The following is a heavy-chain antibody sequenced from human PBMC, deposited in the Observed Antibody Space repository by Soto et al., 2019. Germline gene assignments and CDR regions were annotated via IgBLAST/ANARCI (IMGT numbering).Heavy chain of an antibody. CDR3: ARHPQPDDHSNYFDY. V-gene: IGHV4-39*01. CDR1: GGSISSSSYY. CDR2: IYYSGST. Sequence: SETLSLTCPVSGGSISSSSYYWGWIRQPPGKGLEWIGSIYYSGSTYYNPSLKSRVTISVDTSKNQFSLKLSSVTAADTAVYYCARHPQPDDHSNYFDYWGQGTLVTVSS. J-gene: IGHJ4*02. D-gene: IGHD4-4*01.